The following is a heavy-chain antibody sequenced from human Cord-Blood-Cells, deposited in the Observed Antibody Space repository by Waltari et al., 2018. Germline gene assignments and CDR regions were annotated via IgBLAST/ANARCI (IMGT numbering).Heavy chain of an antibody. CDR2: ISSSSSTR. Sequence: EVQLVESGGGLVQPGGSLRLSCAASGFTFSSYSMNWVRQAPGKGLEWVSYISSSSSTRYYADAVKGRFTSSRDNAKNSLYLQMNSLRAEDTAVYYCARRSRRDAFDIWGQGTMVTVSS. CDR1: GFTFSSYS. V-gene: IGHV3-48*01. J-gene: IGHJ3*02. CDR3: ARRSRRDAFDI.